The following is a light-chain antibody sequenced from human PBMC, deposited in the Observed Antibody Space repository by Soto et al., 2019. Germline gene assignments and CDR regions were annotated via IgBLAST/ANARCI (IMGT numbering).Light chain of an antibody. V-gene: IGKV3-11*01. CDR2: DVS. CDR1: QSVSRD. CDR3: QQRSNWPST. J-gene: IGKJ2*01. Sequence: EIVLTQSPATLSLFPGERATLSCRASQSVSRDLAWYQQKPGQAPRLLIYDVSNRATGIPARFSGSGSGTDFTLTISSLEPEDFAVYYCQQRSNWPSTFGQGTKLDI.